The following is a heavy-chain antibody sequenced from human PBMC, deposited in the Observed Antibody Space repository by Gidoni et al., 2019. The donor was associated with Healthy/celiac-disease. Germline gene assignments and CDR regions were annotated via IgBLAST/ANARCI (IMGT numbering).Heavy chain of an antibody. V-gene: IGHV3-66*01. J-gene: IGHJ3*02. CDR1: GFTVRSNY. D-gene: IGHD5-18*01. CDR3: ARGVDTAMVTRGAFDI. CDR2: IYSGGST. Sequence: EVQLVESGVGLVQPGGSLRLSCAASGFTVRSNYMSWVRQAPGKGLEGVSVIYSGGSTYYADSVKGRFTSSRDNSKNTLYLQMNSLRAEDTAVYYCARGVDTAMVTRGAFDIWGQGTMVTVSS.